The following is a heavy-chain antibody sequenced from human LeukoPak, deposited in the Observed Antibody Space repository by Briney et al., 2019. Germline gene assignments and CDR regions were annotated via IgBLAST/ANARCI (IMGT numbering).Heavy chain of an antibody. CDR1: GGSISSYH. D-gene: IGHD6-13*01. Sequence: SETLSLTCTVSGGSISSYHWSWIRQPPGKGLEWIGYIYYSGSTNYNPSLKSRVTISVDTSKNQFSLKLGSVTAADTAVYYCARDGLYSSSWYARGWFDPWGQGTLVTVSS. CDR3: ARDGLYSSSWYARGWFDP. V-gene: IGHV4-59*01. J-gene: IGHJ5*02. CDR2: IYYSGST.